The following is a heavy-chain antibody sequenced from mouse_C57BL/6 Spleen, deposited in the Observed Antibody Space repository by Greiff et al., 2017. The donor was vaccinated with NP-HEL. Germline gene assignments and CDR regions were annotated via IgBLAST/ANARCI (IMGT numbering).Heavy chain of an antibody. Sequence: EVQLVESGGGLVKPGGSLKLSCAASGFTFSDYGMHWVRQAPEKGLEWVAYISSGSSTIYYADTVKGRFTISRDNAKNTLFLQMTSRRSEDTAMYYCASTPRYGSSYWYFDVWGTGTTVTVSS. V-gene: IGHV5-17*01. CDR3: ASTPRYGSSYWYFDV. D-gene: IGHD1-1*01. CDR2: ISSGSSTI. CDR1: GFTFSDYG. J-gene: IGHJ1*03.